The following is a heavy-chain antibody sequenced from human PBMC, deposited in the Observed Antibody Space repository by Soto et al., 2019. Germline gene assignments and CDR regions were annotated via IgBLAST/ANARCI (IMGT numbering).Heavy chain of an antibody. CDR3: ARKDKSGYFNWFDP. CDR2: IFPSDSDT. CDR1: GYKFTSYW. V-gene: IGHV5-51*01. Sequence: GESLKISCRTSGYKFTSYWIAWVRQMPGKGLEWMGIIFPSDSDTRYSPSFQGQVTISADRSTSTVFLQWVSLKASDTAVHFCARKDKSGYFNWFDPWGQGTLVTVSS. D-gene: IGHD3-22*01. J-gene: IGHJ5*02.